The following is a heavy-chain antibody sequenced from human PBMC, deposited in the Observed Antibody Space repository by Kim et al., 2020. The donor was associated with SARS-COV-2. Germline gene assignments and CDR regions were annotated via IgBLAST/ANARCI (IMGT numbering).Heavy chain of an antibody. Sequence: ADAVKGGCTISNNNAKNTVYLQMTSLRAEDTAVYYCARALAVAGTGGYYWGQGTLVTVSS. J-gene: IGHJ4*02. CDR3: ARALAVAGTGGYY. V-gene: IGHV3-74*01. D-gene: IGHD6-19*01.